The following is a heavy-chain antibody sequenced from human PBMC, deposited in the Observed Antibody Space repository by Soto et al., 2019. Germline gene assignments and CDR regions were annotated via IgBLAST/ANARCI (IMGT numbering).Heavy chain of an antibody. Sequence: VGSLRLSCAASGFTFSSYSTNWVRQAPGKGLEWVSSISSSSYIYYADSVKGRFTISRDNAKNSLYLQMNSLRAEDTAVYYCARDLYYDFWSGYYTGYLASRYYYGMDVWGQGTTVTVSS. CDR3: ARDLYYDFWSGYYTGYLASRYYYGMDV. V-gene: IGHV3-21*01. CDR2: ISSSSYI. CDR1: GFTFSSYS. J-gene: IGHJ6*02. D-gene: IGHD3-3*01.